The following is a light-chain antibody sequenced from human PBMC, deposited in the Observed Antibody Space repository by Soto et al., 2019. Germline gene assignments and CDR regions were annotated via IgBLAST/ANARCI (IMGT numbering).Light chain of an antibody. J-gene: IGKJ4*01. CDR1: QLVSSY. V-gene: IGKV3-15*01. Sequence: EIVMTQSPATLSVSPGEIVTLSCRASQLVSSYLAWFRKKPGQPPRPRINGASTRVNGVPARFSGSGSGTEVTLTSSSLQSEAFAVYYFQQVNNWPLTFGGGTQVQTK. CDR3: QQVNNWPLT. CDR2: GAS.